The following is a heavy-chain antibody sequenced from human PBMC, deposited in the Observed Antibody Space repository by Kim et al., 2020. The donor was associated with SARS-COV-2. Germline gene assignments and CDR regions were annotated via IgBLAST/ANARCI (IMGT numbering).Heavy chain of an antibody. CDR2: INHSGST. CDR1: GGSFSGYY. Sequence: SETLSLTCAVYGGSFSGYYWSWIRQPPGKGLEWIGEINHSGSTNYNPSLKSRVTISVDTSKNQFSLKLSSVTAADTAVYYCARIYCTNGVTNYYYYGMDVWGQGTTVTVSS. D-gene: IGHD2-8*01. CDR3: ARIYCTNGVTNYYYYGMDV. J-gene: IGHJ6*02. V-gene: IGHV4-34*01.